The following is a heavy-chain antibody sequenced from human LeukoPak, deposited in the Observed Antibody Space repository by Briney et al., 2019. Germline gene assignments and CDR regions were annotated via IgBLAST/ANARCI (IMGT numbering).Heavy chain of an antibody. CDR3: ARGIRVTTWCYYYYMDV. J-gene: IGHJ6*03. V-gene: IGHV4-4*02. Sequence: SETLSLTCTVSGGSISSSNWWSWVRQPPGKGLEWIGEIYHSGRTNYNPSLKSRLTILVEKSKNQFSLKLSSVTAADTAVYYCARGIRVTTWCYYYYMDVWGKGTTVTVSS. CDR2: IYHSGRT. CDR1: GGSISSSNW. D-gene: IGHD4-17*01.